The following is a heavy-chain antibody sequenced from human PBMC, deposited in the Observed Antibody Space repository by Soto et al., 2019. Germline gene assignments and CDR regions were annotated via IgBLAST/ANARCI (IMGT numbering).Heavy chain of an antibody. Sequence: QVQLQQWGAGLLKPSETLSLTCAVYRGSFSGYSWSWIRQPPGKGLEWIGEINHSGSTNYNPSLKSRVTISVDTSNNQFSLKLTSVTAADTAVYYCARGLGGFDPWGQGTLVTVSS. V-gene: IGHV4-34*01. J-gene: IGHJ5*02. CDR1: RGSFSGYS. D-gene: IGHD3-10*01. CDR3: ARGLGGFDP. CDR2: INHSGST.